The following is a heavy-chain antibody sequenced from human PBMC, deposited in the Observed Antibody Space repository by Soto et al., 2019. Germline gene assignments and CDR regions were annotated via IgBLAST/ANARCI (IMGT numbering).Heavy chain of an antibody. CDR1: GFTFSSYS. CDR2: ISSSSSYI. V-gene: IGHV3-21*01. D-gene: IGHD2-15*01. J-gene: IGHJ4*02. Sequence: GGSLRLSCAASGFTFSSYSMNWVRQAPGKGLEWVSSISSSSSYIYYADSVKGRFTISRDNAKNSLYLQMNSLRAEDTAVYYCAREGLGYCSGGSCYFDYWGQGTLVTVSS. CDR3: AREGLGYCSGGSCYFDY.